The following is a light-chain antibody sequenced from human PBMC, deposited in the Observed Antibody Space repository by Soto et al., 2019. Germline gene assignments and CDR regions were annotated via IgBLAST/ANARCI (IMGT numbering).Light chain of an antibody. CDR3: QKYNSAPHT. J-gene: IGKJ4*01. V-gene: IGKV1-27*01. CDR2: AAS. Sequence: DIQMTQSPSSLSASVGDRVTITCRASQGISNYLAWYHQNPGGVPKLLIYAASTLQSGVPPRFSGSGSGTDFTLTISSLQPEDVATYYCQKYNSAPHTFGGGTKVEIK. CDR1: QGISNY.